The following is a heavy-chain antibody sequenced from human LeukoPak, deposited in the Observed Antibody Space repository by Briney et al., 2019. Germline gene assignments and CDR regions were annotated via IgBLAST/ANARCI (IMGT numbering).Heavy chain of an antibody. D-gene: IGHD3-10*01. V-gene: IGHV4-31*03. Sequence: SQTLSLTCTVSGGSISSGGYYWSWIRHHQGKGLEWVGYIYYSGTTYYNPSLKSRVTISVDKSKNQFSLKLSSATAADTAVYYCARAPAMVRGVTPFDYWGQGTLVTVSS. CDR3: ARAPAMVRGVTPFDY. CDR2: IYYSGTT. CDR1: GGSISSGGYY. J-gene: IGHJ4*02.